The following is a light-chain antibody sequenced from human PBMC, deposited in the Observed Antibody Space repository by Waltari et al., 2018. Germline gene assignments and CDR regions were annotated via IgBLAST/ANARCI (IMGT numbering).Light chain of an antibody. CDR2: EAS. Sequence: QSALTQPPSASASPGQSITISCTGTSSDLGRFDLVSWFQQHPGEAPRLIIYEASKRPSGVSNRFSGSKSGTTASLTISGLQAEDEADYYCCSYAGSSSWVFGGGTKLTVL. V-gene: IGLV2-23*01. J-gene: IGLJ3*02. CDR3: CSYAGSSSWV. CDR1: SSDLGRFDL.